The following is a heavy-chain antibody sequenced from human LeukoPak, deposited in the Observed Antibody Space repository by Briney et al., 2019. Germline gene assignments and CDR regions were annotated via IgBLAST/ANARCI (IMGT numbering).Heavy chain of an antibody. D-gene: IGHD2-15*01. Sequence: PGGSLRLSCAASGFTFSSYWMHWVRQAPGKGLVWVSRINSDGSSTSYADSVKGRFTISRDNAKNTLYLQMNSLRAEDTAVYYCARVFHGRKDRRDAFDIWGQGTMVTVSS. CDR2: INSDGSST. CDR3: ARVFHGRKDRRDAFDI. CDR1: GFTFSSYW. J-gene: IGHJ3*02. V-gene: IGHV3-74*01.